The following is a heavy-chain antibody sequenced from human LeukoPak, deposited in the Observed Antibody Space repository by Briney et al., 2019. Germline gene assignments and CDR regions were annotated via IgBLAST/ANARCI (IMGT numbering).Heavy chain of an antibody. CDR2: ISNTGGST. CDR1: GVTHSDYA. Sequence: GGSLRLSCAASGVTHSDYAMAWVRRAPGKGLEWVSSISNTGGSTFYADSVKGRFTISRDKPKNKMYLQMNSLRHNDTATYCCAKAGGADKYGMDVWGQGTTVIVSS. D-gene: IGHD2-15*01. J-gene: IGHJ6*02. CDR3: AKAGGADKYGMDV. V-gene: IGHV3-23*01.